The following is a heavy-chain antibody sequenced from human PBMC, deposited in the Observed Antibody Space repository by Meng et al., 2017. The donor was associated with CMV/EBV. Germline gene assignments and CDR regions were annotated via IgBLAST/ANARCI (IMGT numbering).Heavy chain of an antibody. Sequence: SETLSLTCTVSGGSISSYYWSWIRQPPGKGLEWIGYIYDSGSTNYNPSLKSRVTISVDTSKNQFSLKLSSVTAADTAVYYCARDMERRYSSCFSSFWLELTGMDVWGQGTTVTVSS. V-gene: IGHV4-59*01. CDR2: IYDSGST. CDR3: ARDMERRYSSCFSSFWLELTGMDV. D-gene: IGHD6-13*01. CDR1: GGSISSYY. J-gene: IGHJ6*02.